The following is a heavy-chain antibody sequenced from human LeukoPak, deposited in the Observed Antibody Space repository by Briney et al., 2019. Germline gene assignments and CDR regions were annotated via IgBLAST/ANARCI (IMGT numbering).Heavy chain of an antibody. J-gene: IGHJ5*02. CDR1: GGSFSGYY. CDR3: ARDTAVS. Sequence: SETLSLTCAVYGGSFSGYYWSWIRQPPGKGLEWIGEINHSGSTNYNPSLESRVTISVDTSKNQFSLKLSSVTAADTAVYYCARDTAVSWGQGTLVTVSS. CDR2: INHSGST. D-gene: IGHD4-17*01. V-gene: IGHV4-34*01.